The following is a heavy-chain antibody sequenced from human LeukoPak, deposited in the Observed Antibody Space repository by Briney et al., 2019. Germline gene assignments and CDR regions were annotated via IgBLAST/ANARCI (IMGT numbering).Heavy chain of an antibody. Sequence: GGSLRLSCAASGFTFSSYAMSWDRQAPGKGLEWVSAISGSGGSTYYADSVKGRFTISRDNSKNTLYLQMNSLRAEDTAVYYCAKAFLDPYSSSTPYYFDYWGQGTLVTVSS. D-gene: IGHD6-6*01. V-gene: IGHV3-23*01. CDR3: AKAFLDPYSSSTPYYFDY. CDR1: GFTFSSYA. J-gene: IGHJ4*02. CDR2: ISGSGGST.